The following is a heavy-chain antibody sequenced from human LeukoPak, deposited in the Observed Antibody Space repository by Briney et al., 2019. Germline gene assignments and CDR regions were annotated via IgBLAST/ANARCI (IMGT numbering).Heavy chain of an antibody. CDR2: IYYSGST. V-gene: IGHV4-59*08. CDR3: ATVAIHNWFDP. J-gene: IGHJ5*02. Sequence: PSETLSLTCTVSGGSINSYYWSWIRQPPGKGLEWIGYIYYSGSTNYNPSLKSRVTISVDTSKNQFSLKLSSVTAADTAVYYCATVAIHNWFDPWGQGTLVTVSS. D-gene: IGHD5-12*01. CDR1: GGSINSYY.